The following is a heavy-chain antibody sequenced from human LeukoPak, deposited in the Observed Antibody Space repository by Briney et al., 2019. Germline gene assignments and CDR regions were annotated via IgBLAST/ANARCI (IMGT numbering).Heavy chain of an antibody. V-gene: IGHV5-51*01. CDR3: AIPFKYSGTYYDAFDI. Sequence: GESLKISCKGSGYSFTNYWIGCGRQMPGKGLEWMGIIYPGDSDTKYSPSFQGQITNSPDKSINIADLQFSNLKTSDHAMYYCAIPFKYSGTYYDAFDIWGQGTMVTVSS. CDR1: GYSFTNYW. D-gene: IGHD1-26*01. J-gene: IGHJ3*02. CDR2: IYPGDSDT.